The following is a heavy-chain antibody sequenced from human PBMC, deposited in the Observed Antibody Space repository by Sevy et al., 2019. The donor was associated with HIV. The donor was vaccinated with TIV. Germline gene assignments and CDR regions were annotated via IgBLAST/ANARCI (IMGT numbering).Heavy chain of an antibody. J-gene: IGHJ3*02. Sequence: SETLSLTCTVSGGSISSSSYYWGWIRQPPGKGLEWIGSIYYSGSTYYNPSLKSRVTISVDTSKNQFSLKLSSVTAADTAVYYCASVAYITIFGVAQIAAFDIWGQGTMVTVSS. CDR3: ASVAYITIFGVAQIAAFDI. D-gene: IGHD3-3*01. CDR1: GGSISSSSYY. V-gene: IGHV4-39*01. CDR2: IYYSGST.